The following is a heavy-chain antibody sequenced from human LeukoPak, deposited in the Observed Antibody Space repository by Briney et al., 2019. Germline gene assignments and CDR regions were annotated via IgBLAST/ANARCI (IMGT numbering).Heavy chain of an antibody. Sequence: ASVKVSCKASGYTFTSYGISWVRQAPGQGLEWMGWISVYNGNTNYAQKLQGRVTMTTDTSTSTAYMELRSLRSDDTAVYYCAREQGGYFDSSGSLGHAFDIWGQGTMVTVSS. J-gene: IGHJ3*02. D-gene: IGHD3-22*01. CDR1: GYTFTSYG. CDR2: ISVYNGNT. CDR3: AREQGGYFDSSGSLGHAFDI. V-gene: IGHV1-18*01.